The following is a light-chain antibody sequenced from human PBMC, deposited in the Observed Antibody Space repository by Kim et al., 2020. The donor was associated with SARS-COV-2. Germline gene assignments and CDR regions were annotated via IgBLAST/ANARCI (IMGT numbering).Light chain of an antibody. CDR3: QTADSSGTWV. J-gene: IGLJ3*02. V-gene: IGLV3-25*03. CDR2: KDS. CDR1: AVPKHY. Sequence: VSPTEQAMSICSGDAVPKHYAYWFQQRSGQAPRLVMFKDSERPSGIPERFSGSGSGTTVTLTISGVQPEDEADYYCQTADSSGTWVFGGGTQLTVL.